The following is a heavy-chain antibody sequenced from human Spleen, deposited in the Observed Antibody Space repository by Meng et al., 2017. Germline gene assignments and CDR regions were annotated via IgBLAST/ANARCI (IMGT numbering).Heavy chain of an antibody. D-gene: IGHD3-16*01. CDR1: GFTFNSYW. V-gene: IGHV3-74*03. CDR3: VRDLGVTNWFDP. Sequence: EVQLVESGGGLVQPGGSLRLSCAASGFTFNSYWMHWVRQAPGKGLVWVSRISSDGGSTTYADSVKGRFTISRDNAGNTLYLQMNDLRAEDTAVYYCVRDLGVTNWFDPWGQGTLVTVSS. J-gene: IGHJ5*02. CDR2: ISSDGGST.